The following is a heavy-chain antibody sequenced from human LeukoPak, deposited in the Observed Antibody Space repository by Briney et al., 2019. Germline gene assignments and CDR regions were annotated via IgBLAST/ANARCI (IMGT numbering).Heavy chain of an antibody. CDR1: GGSISSSSYF. D-gene: IGHD3-16*01. V-gene: IGHV4-39*02. CDR2: MYYSGST. CDR3: ARWGGFYYYYYMDV. J-gene: IGHJ6*03. Sequence: SETLSLTCTVSGGSISSSSYFWGWIRQPPGKGLEWIGSMYYSGSTYYNPSLKSRVTISVDTSKNHFSLKLSSVTAADTAVYYCARWGGFYYYYYMDVWGKGTTLTVSS.